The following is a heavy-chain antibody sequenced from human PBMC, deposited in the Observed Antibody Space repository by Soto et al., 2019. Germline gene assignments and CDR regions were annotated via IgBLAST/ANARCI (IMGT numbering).Heavy chain of an antibody. J-gene: IGHJ4*02. CDR3: ATLGGYYDILTGYLDDY. D-gene: IGHD3-9*01. CDR1: GGTFSSYA. CDR2: IIPIFGTA. V-gene: IGHV1-69*13. Sequence: ASVKVSCKASGGTFSSYAISWVRQAPGQGLEWMGGIIPIFGTANYAQKFQGRVTTTADESTSTAYMELSSLRSEDTAVYYCATLGGYYDILTGYLDDYWGQGTLVTVSS.